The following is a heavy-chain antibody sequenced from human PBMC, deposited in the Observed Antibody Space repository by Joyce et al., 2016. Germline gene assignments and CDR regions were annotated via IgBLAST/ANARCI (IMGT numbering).Heavy chain of an antibody. CDR2: IHNSGKT. CDR3: ARTGSSGGY. CDR1: DDSIRSGHYY. J-gene: IGHJ4*02. V-gene: IGHV4-31*03. D-gene: IGHD3-10*01. Sequence: QVQLQESGPGLVKPSQTLSLTCTVSDDSIRSGHYYWSWVRQQPGKGLEWIAYIHNSGKTQYNPSLGSRLTISRDTSKKHFSLQLSSVTAADTAVYFCARTGSSGGYWGQGTLVTVSS.